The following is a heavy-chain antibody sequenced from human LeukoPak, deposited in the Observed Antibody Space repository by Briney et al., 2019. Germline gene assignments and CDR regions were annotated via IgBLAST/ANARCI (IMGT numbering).Heavy chain of an antibody. CDR3: AGEKGLRLREFDY. CDR2: IIPIFGTA. V-gene: IGHV1-69*06. J-gene: IGHJ4*02. CDR1: GGTFSSYA. Sequence: SVKVSCKASGGTFSSYAISWVRQAPGQGLEWMGGIIPIFGTANYAQKFQGRVTITADKSTSTAYMELSSLRSEDTAVYYCAGEKGLRLREFDYWGQGTLVTVSS. D-gene: IGHD5-12*01.